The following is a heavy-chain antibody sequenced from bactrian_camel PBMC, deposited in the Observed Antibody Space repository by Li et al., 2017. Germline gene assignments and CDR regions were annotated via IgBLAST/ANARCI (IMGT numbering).Heavy chain of an antibody. CDR2: IESDGST. Sequence: HVQLVESGGGLVQAGGSLRLSCVLSQYTFSSFCLGWFRQAPGKEREGVAGIESDGSTSYADSVKGRFTVSQDSAKNILYLQMHSLKPEDTAMYYCAARSVGWCPLFNIGSGNGHTLLAGTLLTGARGPRSPSP. CDR3: AARSVGWCPLFNIGSGNGHTLLAGTLLT. CDR1: QYTFSSFC. V-gene: IGHV3S53*01. J-gene: IGHJ6*01. D-gene: IGHD1*01.